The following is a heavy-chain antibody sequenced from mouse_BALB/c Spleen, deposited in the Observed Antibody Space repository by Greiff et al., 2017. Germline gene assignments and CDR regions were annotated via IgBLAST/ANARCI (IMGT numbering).Heavy chain of an antibody. J-gene: IGHJ2*01. D-gene: IGHD1-1*01. CDR1: GFTFSSYT. Sequence: EVKLVESGGGLVQPGGSLKLSCAASGFTFSSYTMSWVRQTPEKRLEWVAYISNGGGSTYYPDTVKGRFTISRDNAKNTLYLQMSSLKSEDTAMYYCARRGYYGPFDYWGQGTTLTVSS. CDR3: ARRGYYGPFDY. CDR2: ISNGGGST. V-gene: IGHV5-12-2*01.